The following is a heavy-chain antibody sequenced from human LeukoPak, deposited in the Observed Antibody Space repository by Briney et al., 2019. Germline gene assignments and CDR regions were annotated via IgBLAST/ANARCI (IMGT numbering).Heavy chain of an antibody. CDR3: ARDVLLWFGESSGMDV. CDR1: GYTFTTYY. V-gene: IGHV1-46*01. Sequence: ASVKVSCKASGYTFTTYYMHWVRQAPGQGLEWMGIINPSGGSTSYAQKFQGRVTMTRDTSTSTVYMELSSLRSEDTAVYYCARDVLLWFGESSGMDVWGQGTTVTVSS. D-gene: IGHD3-10*01. J-gene: IGHJ6*02. CDR2: INPSGGST.